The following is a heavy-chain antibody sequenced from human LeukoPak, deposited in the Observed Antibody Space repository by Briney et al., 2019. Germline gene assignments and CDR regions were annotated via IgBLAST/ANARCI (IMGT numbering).Heavy chain of an antibody. V-gene: IGHV4-34*01. Sequence: SETLSLTCAVYGGSFSGYYWSWIRQPPGKGLEWIGEINHSGSTNYNPSLKSRVTISVDTSKNQISLKLSSVTAADTAVYYCARPGYRGIVSGREDYWGQGTLVTVSS. CDR1: GGSFSGYY. CDR3: ARPGYRGIVSGREDY. D-gene: IGHD1-26*01. J-gene: IGHJ4*02. CDR2: INHSGST.